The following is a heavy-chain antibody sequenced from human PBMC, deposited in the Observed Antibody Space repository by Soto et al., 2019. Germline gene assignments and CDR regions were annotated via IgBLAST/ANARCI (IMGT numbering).Heavy chain of an antibody. V-gene: IGHV2-5*02. D-gene: IGHD3-10*01. CDR3: AHRLRAYYYGSGSFDY. Sequence: QITLKESGPTLVKPTQTLTLTCTFSGFSLSTSGVGVGWIRQPPGKALEWLALIYWDDDKRYSPSLKSRLTITXXTXKXXVVLTMTNMDPVDTATYYCAHRLRAYYYGSGSFDYWGQGTLVTVSS. CDR2: IYWDDDK. CDR1: GFSLSTSGVG. J-gene: IGHJ4*02.